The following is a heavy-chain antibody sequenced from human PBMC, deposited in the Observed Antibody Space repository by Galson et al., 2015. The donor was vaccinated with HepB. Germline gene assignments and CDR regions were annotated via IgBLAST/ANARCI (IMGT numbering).Heavy chain of an antibody. V-gene: IGHV3-53*01. J-gene: IGHJ6*02. CDR2: IYSGGST. Sequence: SLRLSCAASGFTVSSNYMSWVRQAPGKGLEWVSVIYSGGSTYYAGSVKGRFTISRDNSKNTLYLQMNSLRAEDTAVYYCARQYCSSTSCYDYYYGMGVWGQGTTVTVSS. CDR3: ARQYCSSTSCYDYYYGMGV. D-gene: IGHD2-2*01. CDR1: GFTVSSNY.